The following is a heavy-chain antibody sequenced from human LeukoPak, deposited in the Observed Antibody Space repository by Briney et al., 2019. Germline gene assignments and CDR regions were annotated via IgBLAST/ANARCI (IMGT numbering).Heavy chain of an antibody. J-gene: IGHJ4*02. D-gene: IGHD3-10*01. CDR1: GFTVSSNY. CDR2: IYSGGST. V-gene: IGHV3-66*01. CDR3: ARSELLWFGEGNCFDY. Sequence: GGSLRLSCAASGFTVSSNYMSWVRQAPGKGLEWVSVIYSGGSTYYADSVKGRFTISRDNSKNTLYLQMNSLRAEDTAVYYCARSELLWFGEGNCFDYWGQGTLVTVSS.